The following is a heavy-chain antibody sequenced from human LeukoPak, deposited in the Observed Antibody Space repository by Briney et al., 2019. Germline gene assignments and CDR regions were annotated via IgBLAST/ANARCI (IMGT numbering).Heavy chain of an antibody. J-gene: IGHJ5*02. CDR2: IYYSGST. CDR3: ARLDLYSSGWLET. D-gene: IGHD6-19*01. V-gene: IGHV4-59*08. CDR1: GGSISSYY. Sequence: PSETLSLTCTVSGGSISSYYWSWIRQPTGKGLEWIGYIYYSGSTNYNPSLKSRVTISVDTSKNQFSLKLSSVTAADTAVYYCARLDLYSSGWLETWGQGTLVTVSS.